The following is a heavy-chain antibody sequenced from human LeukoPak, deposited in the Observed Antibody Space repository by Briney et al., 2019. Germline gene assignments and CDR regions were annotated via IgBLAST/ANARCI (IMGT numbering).Heavy chain of an antibody. CDR1: GGSIISYY. D-gene: IGHD4-17*01. CDR2: IYYSGSN. J-gene: IGHJ5*02. Sequence: SETLSLTCTVSGGSIISYYWTWIRQPPGKGLEWIGYIYYSGSNNYNPSLKSRVTISVDTSKNQFSLKLSSVTAADTAVYYCARHAATGTTSSLRFDPWGQGTLVTVSS. CDR3: ARHAATGTTSSLRFDP. V-gene: IGHV4-59*08.